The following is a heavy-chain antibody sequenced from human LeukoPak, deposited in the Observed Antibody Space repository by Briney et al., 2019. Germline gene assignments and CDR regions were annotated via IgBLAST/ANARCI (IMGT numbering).Heavy chain of an antibody. CDR1: GYTFTGYY. CDR2: INPNNGGA. J-gene: IGHJ5*02. D-gene: IGHD5-12*01. V-gene: IGHV1-2*02. CDR3: ARPRGDSAYAGKEWFDP. Sequence: ASVKVSCKASGYTFTGYYLHWVRQAPGQGLEWMGWINPNNGGANYAQKFQGRVTMTSDTYISTVYTELSSLRSDDTAVYYCARPRGDSAYAGKEWFDPWGQGTLVTVSS.